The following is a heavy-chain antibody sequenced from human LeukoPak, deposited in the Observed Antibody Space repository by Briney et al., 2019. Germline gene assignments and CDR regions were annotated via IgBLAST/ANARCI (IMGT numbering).Heavy chain of an antibody. Sequence: PSETLSLTCTVSGGSISSGGYYWSWLRQPPGKGLEWIGYIYHSGSTYYNPSLKSRVTISVDRSKNQFSLKLSSVTAADTAVYYCARPTRQWLVRGPFDYWGQGTLVTVSS. J-gene: IGHJ4*02. V-gene: IGHV4-30-2*01. CDR1: GGSISSGGYY. CDR2: IYHSGST. CDR3: ARPTRQWLVRGPFDY. D-gene: IGHD6-19*01.